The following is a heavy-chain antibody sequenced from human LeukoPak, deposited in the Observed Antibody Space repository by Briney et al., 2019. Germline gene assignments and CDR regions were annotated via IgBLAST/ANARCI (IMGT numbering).Heavy chain of an antibody. J-gene: IGHJ4*02. Sequence: GGSLRLACAASGFTFSSYAMSWVRQAPGKGLEWVSAISGSRNSTYYADSVKGRFTISRDNSKNTVYLQMNSLRGEDTAVYYCAKWGCSGGSCYPFGYWGQGTLVTVSS. CDR3: AKWGCSGGSCYPFGY. V-gene: IGHV3-23*01. CDR2: ISGSRNST. D-gene: IGHD2-15*01. CDR1: GFTFSSYA.